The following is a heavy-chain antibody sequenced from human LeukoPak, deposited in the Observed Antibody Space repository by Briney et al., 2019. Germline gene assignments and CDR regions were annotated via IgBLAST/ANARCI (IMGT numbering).Heavy chain of an antibody. J-gene: IGHJ5*02. CDR2: INDSGTT. V-gene: IGHV4-34*01. CDR3: ARVGGDYDFLSDNTHLNWFDP. D-gene: IGHD3-3*01. Sequence: SETLSLTWAVYGGSLSDYYRSGGRQSPGKGLEWIGEINDSGTTNYIPSLKSRLTISLDKSNKPLSLTLRSVTAADTALYFCARVGGDYDFLSDNTHLNWFDPWGQGTLVTVSS. CDR1: GGSLSDYY.